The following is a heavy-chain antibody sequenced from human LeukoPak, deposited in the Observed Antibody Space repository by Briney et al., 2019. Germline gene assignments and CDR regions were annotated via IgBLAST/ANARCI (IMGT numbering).Heavy chain of an antibody. CDR1: GFTFSSYT. CDR2: ISYDGSNK. J-gene: IGHJ4*02. D-gene: IGHD2-2*01. Sequence: GGSLRLSCAASGFTFSSYTMHWVRQAPGKGLEWVAVISYDGSNKYYANSMKGRFTISRDNSKNTLYLQMNSLRAEDTAVYYCARDKCTSCFSEYYFDYWGQGTLVTVSS. CDR3: ARDKCTSCFSEYYFDY. V-gene: IGHV3-30-3*01.